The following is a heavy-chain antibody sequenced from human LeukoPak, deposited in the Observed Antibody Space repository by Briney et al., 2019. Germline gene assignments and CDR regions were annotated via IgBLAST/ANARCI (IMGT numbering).Heavy chain of an antibody. V-gene: IGHV3-30*02. CDR1: GFTFSSYG. J-gene: IGHJ6*03. D-gene: IGHD2/OR15-2a*01. Sequence: GGSLRLSCAASGFTFSSYGMHWVRQAPGKGLEWVAFIRYDGSNKYYADSVKGRFTISRDNSKNTLYLQMNSLRAEDTAVYYCARPGLKARLLYYYYYMDVWGKGTTVTVSS. CDR3: ARPGLKARLLYYYYYMDV. CDR2: IRYDGSNK.